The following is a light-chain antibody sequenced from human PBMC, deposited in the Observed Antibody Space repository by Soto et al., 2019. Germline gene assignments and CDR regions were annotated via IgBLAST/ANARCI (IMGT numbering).Light chain of an antibody. CDR3: SSYTSGTNGV. Sequence: QSVLTQPASVSGSPGQSITISCTGTSSAVGGYNFVSWYQQHPGKAPKLIIYEVSNRPSGVSNRFSGSKSGNTASLTISGLQAEDEADYYCSSYTSGTNGVFGGGTKVTVL. CDR2: EVS. CDR1: SSAVGGYNF. J-gene: IGLJ3*02. V-gene: IGLV2-14*01.